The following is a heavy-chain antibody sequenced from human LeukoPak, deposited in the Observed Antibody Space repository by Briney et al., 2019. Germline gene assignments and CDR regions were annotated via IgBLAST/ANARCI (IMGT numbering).Heavy chain of an antibody. Sequence: GRSLRLSCAASGFTFSSYAMHWVRQAPGKGLEWVAVISYDGSNKYYADSVKGRFTISRDNSKNTLYLQMNSLRAEDTAVYYCAREASSLRGLFDYWGQGTLVTVSS. CDR2: ISYDGSNK. V-gene: IGHV3-30-3*01. CDR1: GFTFSSYA. CDR3: AREASSLRGLFDY. J-gene: IGHJ4*02. D-gene: IGHD6-13*01.